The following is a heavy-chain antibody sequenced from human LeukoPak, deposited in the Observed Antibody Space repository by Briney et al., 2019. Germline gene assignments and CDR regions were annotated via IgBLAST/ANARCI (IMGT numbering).Heavy chain of an antibody. CDR2: INHSGST. CDR3: ARAPVGYDFWSGYRTHFDY. Sequence: SETLSLTCAVYGGSFSGYYWSWIRQPPGKGLEWIGEINHSGSTNYNPSLKSRVTISVDTSKNQFSLKLSSVTAADTAVYYCARAPVGYDFWSGYRTHFDYWGQGTLVTVSS. D-gene: IGHD3-3*01. V-gene: IGHV4-34*01. CDR1: GGSFSGYY. J-gene: IGHJ4*02.